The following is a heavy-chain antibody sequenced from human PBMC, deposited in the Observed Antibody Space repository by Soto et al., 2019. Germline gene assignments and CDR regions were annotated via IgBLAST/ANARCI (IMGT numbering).Heavy chain of an antibody. J-gene: IGHJ6*02. V-gene: IGHV5-51*01. CDR2: IYPGDSDT. CDR1: GYSFSSYW. CDR3: ARQHGHYDFWRGYYSYYYVMYV. D-gene: IGHD3-3*01. Sequence: GESRRISCKGSGYSFSSYWIGGVRHMPGKSLEWMGIIYPGDSDTRYSPSFQGQATISADKSISSAYLQWSSLKASDTAMYYCARQHGHYDFWRGYYSYYYVMYVWVQGTTVTVSS.